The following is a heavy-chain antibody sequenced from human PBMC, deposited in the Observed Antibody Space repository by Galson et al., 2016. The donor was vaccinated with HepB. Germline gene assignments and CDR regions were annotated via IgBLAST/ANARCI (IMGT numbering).Heavy chain of an antibody. CDR2: SIPILSMA. CDR3: ARERGISRPTSHFYGMDV. J-gene: IGHJ6*02. V-gene: IGHV1-69*04. Sequence: LEWLGRSIPILSMANYAEKFQGRVTITADISARTAYMELSSLRSEDTAVYYCARERGISRPTSHFYGMDVWGQGTTVIVSS. D-gene: IGHD2-2*01.